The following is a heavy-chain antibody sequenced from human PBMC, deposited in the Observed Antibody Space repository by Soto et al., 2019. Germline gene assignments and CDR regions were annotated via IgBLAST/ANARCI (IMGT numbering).Heavy chain of an antibody. D-gene: IGHD3-3*01. V-gene: IGHV1-18*01. Sequence: QVQLVQSGAEVKKPGASVKVSCKASGYTFTSYGISWVRQAPGQGLEWMGWISAYNGNTNYAQKLQGRVTMTTDTSTRTAYMELRSLRSDDTAVYYCARDDTIFGVVIIEDAFDIWGQGTMVNVSS. CDR2: ISAYNGNT. J-gene: IGHJ3*02. CDR3: ARDDTIFGVVIIEDAFDI. CDR1: GYTFTSYG.